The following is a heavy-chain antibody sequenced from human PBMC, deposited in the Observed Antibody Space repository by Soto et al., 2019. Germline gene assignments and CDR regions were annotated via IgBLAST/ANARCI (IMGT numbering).Heavy chain of an antibody. CDR1: GGSISSSNW. Sequence: SETLSLTCAVSGGSISSSNWWSWVRQPPRKGLEWIGEIYHSGSTNYNPSLKSRVTISVDKSKNQFSLKLSSVTAADTAVYYCVRRASRYCSSTSCYTGVWFDPWGQGTLVTVSS. CDR2: IYHSGST. D-gene: IGHD2-2*02. J-gene: IGHJ5*02. V-gene: IGHV4-4*02. CDR3: VRRASRYCSSTSCYTGVWFDP.